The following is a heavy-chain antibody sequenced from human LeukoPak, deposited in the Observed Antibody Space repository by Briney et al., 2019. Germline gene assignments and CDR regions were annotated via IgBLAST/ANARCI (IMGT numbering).Heavy chain of an antibody. J-gene: IGHJ4*02. CDR1: GYTFTGYS. D-gene: IGHD3-16*01. CDR2: INPKSGGT. CDR3: ARRFSSAYYGTDYFDY. Sequence: ASVKVSCKASGYTFTGYSLYWVRQAPGQGLEWLGWINPKSGGTYYVQKFLGRATMTRDTSISTAYMELSTLASDDTAVYFCARRFSSAYYGTDYFDYWGQGTLVTVSS. V-gene: IGHV1-2*02.